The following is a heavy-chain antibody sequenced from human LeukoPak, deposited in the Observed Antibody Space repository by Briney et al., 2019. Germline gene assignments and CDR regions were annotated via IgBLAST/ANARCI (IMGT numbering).Heavy chain of an antibody. CDR2: IYYSGST. Sequence: PSETLSLTCTVSGGSISSYYWSWIRQPPGKGLEWIGYIYYSGSTNYHPSLKSRVTISVDTSKNRFSLRLSSVTAADTAVYYCARVTGYMVEDYFDYWGQGTLVTVSS. V-gene: IGHV4-59*01. CDR3: ARVTGYMVEDYFDY. D-gene: IGHD6-13*01. J-gene: IGHJ4*02. CDR1: GGSISSYY.